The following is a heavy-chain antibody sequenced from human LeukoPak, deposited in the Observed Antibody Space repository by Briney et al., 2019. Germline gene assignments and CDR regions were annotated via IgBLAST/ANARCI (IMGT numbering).Heavy chain of an antibody. Sequence: SETLSLTCAVDGGSFSVYYWSWIRQPPGKGLEWIGEINHSGSTNYNPSPKSRVTISVDTSKNQFSLKLSSVTAADTAVYYCARERNYCSSTSCYGFFDYWGQGTLVTVSS. CDR1: GGSFSVYY. D-gene: IGHD2-2*01. J-gene: IGHJ4*02. CDR2: INHSGST. CDR3: ARERNYCSSTSCYGFFDY. V-gene: IGHV4-34*01.